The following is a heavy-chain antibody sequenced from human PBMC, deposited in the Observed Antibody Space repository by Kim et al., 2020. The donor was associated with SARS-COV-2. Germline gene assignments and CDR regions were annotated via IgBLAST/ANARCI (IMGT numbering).Heavy chain of an antibody. D-gene: IGHD3-22*01. V-gene: IGHV3-74*01. CDR2: INSDGRST. CDR3: ARDGLGGSVVMEFSWFDS. CDR1: GFTFSSYW. J-gene: IGHJ5*01. Sequence: GGSLRLSCAASGFTFSSYWMHWVRQVPGKGLVWVSRINSDGRSTSYADPVKGRFTISRDNAKNTLYLEMNSLRAEDTAVYSCARDGLGGSVVMEFSWFDSWGQGTLVTVSS.